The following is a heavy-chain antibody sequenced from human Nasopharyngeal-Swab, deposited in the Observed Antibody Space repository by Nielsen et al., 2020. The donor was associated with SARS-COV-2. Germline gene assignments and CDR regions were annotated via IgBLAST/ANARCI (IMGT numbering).Heavy chain of an antibody. V-gene: IGHV4-30-4*01. CDR3: DRVVVVAATRLAFDI. CDR2: IYYSGST. D-gene: IGHD2-15*01. Sequence: WIRQPPGKGLEWIGYIYYSGSTYYNPSLKSRVTISVDTSKNQFSLKLSSVPAADTAVYYCDRVVVVAATRLAFDIWGQGTMVTVSS. J-gene: IGHJ3*02.